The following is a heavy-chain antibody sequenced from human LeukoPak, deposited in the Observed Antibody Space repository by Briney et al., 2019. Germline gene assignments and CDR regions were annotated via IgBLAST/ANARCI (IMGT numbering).Heavy chain of an antibody. Sequence: GGSLRLSCAASGFTFTSYGMHWVRQAPGKGLEWVAVISYDGSDKYYADSVKGRFTISRDNSKNTPYLQMNSLRAEDTAVYYCARDKGGYSSSPAAHYYYYYYMDVWGKGTTVTVSS. D-gene: IGHD6-6*01. J-gene: IGHJ6*03. V-gene: IGHV3-30*03. CDR1: GFTFTSYG. CDR2: ISYDGSDK. CDR3: ARDKGGYSSSPAAHYYYYYYMDV.